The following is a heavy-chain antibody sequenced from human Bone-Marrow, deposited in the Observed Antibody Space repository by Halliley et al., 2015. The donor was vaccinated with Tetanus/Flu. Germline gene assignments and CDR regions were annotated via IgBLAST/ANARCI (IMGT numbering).Heavy chain of an antibody. D-gene: IGHD3-10*01. Sequence: SLRLSCAASGFTFSIYSMNWVRQAPGKGLEWVSSITSTSSNIYYADSVKGRFTISRDNAKNSLYLQINSLRAEDTAVYYCARRLAGSGVWYFDFWGRGTLVTVS. CDR3: ARRLAGSGVWYFDF. V-gene: IGHV3-21*01. CDR2: ITSTSSNI. CDR1: GFTFSIYS. J-gene: IGHJ2*01.